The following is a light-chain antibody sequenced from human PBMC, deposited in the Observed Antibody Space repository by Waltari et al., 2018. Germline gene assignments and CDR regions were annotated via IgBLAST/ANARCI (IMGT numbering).Light chain of an antibody. Sequence: QSVLTQPPSTSGTPGQRVTISCSGSNSNIKINYVSWYPQLQGTAPKLLMYMNSRRPSGVSDRFSGSKSGTSASLAISGLRSEDEGDYYCAAWDDSLSGPIFGGGTRLTVL. CDR2: MNS. CDR3: AAWDDSLSGPI. J-gene: IGLJ2*01. V-gene: IGLV1-47*01. CDR1: NSNIKINY.